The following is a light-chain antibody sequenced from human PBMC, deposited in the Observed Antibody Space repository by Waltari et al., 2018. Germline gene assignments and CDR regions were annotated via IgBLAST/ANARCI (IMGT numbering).Light chain of an antibody. J-gene: IGLJ3*02. CDR2: SSN. V-gene: IGLV8-61*01. CDR3: VLYKGSGIWV. CDR1: PASLSPSSY. Sequence: QTVVTQEPSFSVSPGGTVSLTRGLRPASLSPSSYPCWYPQAPGPAPRTLIYSSNTRSASEPDRFSGSIRRSKAALTNTEAQAEEESDYYCVLYKGSGIWVFGGGTKLTVL.